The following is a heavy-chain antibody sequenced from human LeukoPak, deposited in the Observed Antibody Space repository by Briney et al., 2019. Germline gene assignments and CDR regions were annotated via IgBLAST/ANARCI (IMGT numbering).Heavy chain of an antibody. CDR1: GYTFTGYY. V-gene: IGHV1-2*02. D-gene: IGHD2-8*01. J-gene: IGHJ1*01. Sequence: ASVKVSCKASGYTFTGYYIHWLRRAPGQGLEWVGWINPNIGGAFYTQKFQGRVTMTRDTSISTAYMELSSLRSDDTAVYYCARDKTGKNGVAVGYFQHWGQGTLVTVSS. CDR3: ARDKTGKNGVAVGYFQH. CDR2: INPNIGGA.